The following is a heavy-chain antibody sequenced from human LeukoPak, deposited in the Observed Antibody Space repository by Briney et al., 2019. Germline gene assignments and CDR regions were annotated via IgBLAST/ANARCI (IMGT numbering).Heavy chain of an antibody. CDR1: GDYITTTNYY. CDR2: IFYSGNT. CDR3: ARRSRLYKHETTGYHDS. V-gene: IGHV4-39*01. J-gene: IGHJ4*02. D-gene: IGHD1-7*01. Sequence: SETLSLTCNVSGDYITTTNYYWAWIRQPPGKGLDWFASIFYSGNTYYNPSLKSRVSISIDTSRKQISLQLRSVSATDTAIYYCARRSRLYKHETTGYHDSGGQGTLVTVSS.